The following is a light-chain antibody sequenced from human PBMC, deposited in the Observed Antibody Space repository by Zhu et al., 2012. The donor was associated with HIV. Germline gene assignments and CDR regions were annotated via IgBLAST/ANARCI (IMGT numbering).Light chain of an antibody. CDR3: QHYGGSPPIT. CDR1: GSVRSF. J-gene: IGKJ5*01. V-gene: IGKV3-20*01. CDR2: GAS. Sequence: IVLTQSPATLSLSPGERATVSCRASGSVRSFLAWYQQKPGQAPRLLIYGASNRPTGIPDRFSGSGSGTDFTLTITRVEPEDFAVYYCQHYGGSPPITFGQGTRLDIK.